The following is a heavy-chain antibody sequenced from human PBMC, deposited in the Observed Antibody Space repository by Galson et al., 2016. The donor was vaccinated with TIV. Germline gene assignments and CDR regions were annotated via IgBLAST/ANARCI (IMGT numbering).Heavy chain of an antibody. J-gene: IGHJ4*02. V-gene: IGHV2-5*02. D-gene: IGHD4-11*01. CDR3: SHIYSNYFLGY. CDR1: GFSLSTSGVG. Sequence: PALVKPTQTLTLTCSFSGFSLSTSGVGVGWIRQPPGKALEWLALIYWDDDRRYSPSLKSRLTITKDTSKNQVVLRMTNMDPVDTAPYYWSHIYSNYFLGYWGQGTLLTVSS. CDR2: IYWDDDR.